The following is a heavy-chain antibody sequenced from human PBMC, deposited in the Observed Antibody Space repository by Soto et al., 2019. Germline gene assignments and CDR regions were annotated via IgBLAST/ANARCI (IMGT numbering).Heavy chain of an antibody. Sequence: GASVKVSCKASGYTFTSYYMHWVRQAPGQGLEWMGIINPSGGSTSYAQKFQGRVTMTRDTSTSTVSMELSSLRSEDTAVYYCATLDPPYYDILTGHSDYWGQGTLVTVSS. D-gene: IGHD3-9*01. V-gene: IGHV1-46*01. CDR2: INPSGGST. CDR3: ATLDPPYYDILTGHSDY. CDR1: GYTFTSYY. J-gene: IGHJ4*02.